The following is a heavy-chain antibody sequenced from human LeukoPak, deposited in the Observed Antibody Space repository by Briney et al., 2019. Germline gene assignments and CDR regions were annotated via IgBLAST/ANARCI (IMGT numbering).Heavy chain of an antibody. CDR1: GGTFSSYA. Sequence: ASVKVSCKASGGTFSSYAISWVRQAPGQGLEWMGRIIPILGIANYAQKFQGRVTITADKSTSTAYMELSSLRSEDTAVYYCARTPGDIEQQRYYYYYGMDVWGQGTTVTVSS. CDR2: IIPILGIA. V-gene: IGHV1-69*04. D-gene: IGHD1/OR15-1a*01. J-gene: IGHJ6*02. CDR3: ARTPGDIEQQRYYYYYGMDV.